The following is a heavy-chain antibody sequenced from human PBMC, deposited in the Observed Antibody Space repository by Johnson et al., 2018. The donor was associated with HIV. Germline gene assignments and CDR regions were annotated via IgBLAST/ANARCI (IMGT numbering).Heavy chain of an antibody. J-gene: IGHJ3*02. D-gene: IGHD6-13*01. CDR2: VSSNGGTT. Sequence: VQVVESGGGLVQPGRSLRLSCAASGFTFSSYAMHWVRQAPGKGLEHVSVVSSNGGTTYYANSVKGRFTISRDNSKNTLYLQMNSLRAEDTAVYYCAREGLLIAAAGAFDIWGQGTMVTVSS. CDR1: GFTFSSYA. V-gene: IGHV3-64*01. CDR3: AREGLLIAAAGAFDI.